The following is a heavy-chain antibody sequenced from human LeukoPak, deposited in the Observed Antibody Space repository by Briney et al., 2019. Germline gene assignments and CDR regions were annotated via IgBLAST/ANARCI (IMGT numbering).Heavy chain of an antibody. V-gene: IGHV3-74*01. D-gene: IGHD3-22*01. CDR2: INSDGINT. CDR1: GFTFSNYW. Sequence: GGSLRLSCAASGFTFSNYWIHWVRQAPGKGLVWASRINSDGINTSYADSVKGRFTISRDNAKNTLNLQMNSLRAEDTAVYYCARDLGQYYDTSDNWFDPWGQGTLVTVSS. J-gene: IGHJ5*02. CDR3: ARDLGQYYDTSDNWFDP.